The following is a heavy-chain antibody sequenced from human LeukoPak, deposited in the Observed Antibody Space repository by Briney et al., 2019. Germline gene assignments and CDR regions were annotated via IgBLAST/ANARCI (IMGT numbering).Heavy chain of an antibody. CDR3: ARVYCSSTSCLFGY. Sequence: PSETLSLTCTVSGGSISSGDYYWSWIRQPPGKGLEWIGYIYYSGSTYYNPSLKSRVTISVDTSKNQFSLKLSSVTAADTAVYYCARVYCSSTSCLFGYGGQGTLVTVSS. CDR1: GGSISSGDYY. J-gene: IGHJ4*02. D-gene: IGHD2-2*01. CDR2: IYYSGST. V-gene: IGHV4-30-4*01.